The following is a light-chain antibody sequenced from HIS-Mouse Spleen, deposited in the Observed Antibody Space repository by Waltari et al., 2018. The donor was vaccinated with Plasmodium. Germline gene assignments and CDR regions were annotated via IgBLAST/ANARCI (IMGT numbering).Light chain of an antibody. J-gene: IGKJ1*01. V-gene: IGKV1-39*01. CDR3: QQNYNTWT. Sequence: DIQMTQSPSSLSASVGARVTITCRASQSISSYLNWYQQKPGKAPKLLIYAASSLQSGVPSRISGSGSGTDFTLTISSLQPEDFATYYCQQNYNTWTFGQGTKVEIK. CDR2: AAS. CDR1: QSISSY.